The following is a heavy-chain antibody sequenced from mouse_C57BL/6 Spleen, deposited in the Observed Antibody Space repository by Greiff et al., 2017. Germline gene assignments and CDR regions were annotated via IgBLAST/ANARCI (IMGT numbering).Heavy chain of an antibody. Sequence: QVQLKQSGAELVKPGASVKMSCKASGYTFTTYPIEWMKQNHGKSLEWIGNFHPYNDDTKYNEKFKGKATLTVEKSSSTVYLELSRLTSDDSDVYYCARGPYYYGSSYEAMDYWGQGTSVTVSS. CDR3: ARGPYYYGSSYEAMDY. CDR2: FHPYNDDT. J-gene: IGHJ4*01. D-gene: IGHD1-1*01. V-gene: IGHV1-47*01. CDR1: GYTFTTYP.